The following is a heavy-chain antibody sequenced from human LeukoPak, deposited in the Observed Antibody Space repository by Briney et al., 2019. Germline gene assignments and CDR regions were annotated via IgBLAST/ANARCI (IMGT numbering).Heavy chain of an antibody. V-gene: IGHV3-7*01. D-gene: IGHD6-13*01. CDR1: EFTFSGYW. Sequence: PGGSLRLSCAASEFTFSGYWMKWVRQAPGKGPEWVANINQDGSEKHYVDSVKGRFTISRDNAKNSLFLQMNSLRVEDTAVFYCARDGFVGAVDYWGQGTLVTVSS. J-gene: IGHJ4*02. CDR3: ARDGFVGAVDY. CDR2: INQDGSEK.